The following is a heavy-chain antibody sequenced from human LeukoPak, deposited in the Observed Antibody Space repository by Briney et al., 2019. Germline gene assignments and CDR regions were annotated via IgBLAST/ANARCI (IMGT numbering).Heavy chain of an antibody. CDR3: AKAPLNYGASFDP. V-gene: IGHV3-7*02. CDR1: GFTFSSYW. Sequence: GGSLRLSCAASGFTFSSYWMSWVRQAPGKGLEWVANIKGDGSDNHYVDSVRGRFTISRDNAKNSLYLQMNSLRAEDTAVYYCAKAPLNYGASFDPWGQGTLVTVSS. J-gene: IGHJ5*02. CDR2: IKGDGSDN. D-gene: IGHD3-16*01.